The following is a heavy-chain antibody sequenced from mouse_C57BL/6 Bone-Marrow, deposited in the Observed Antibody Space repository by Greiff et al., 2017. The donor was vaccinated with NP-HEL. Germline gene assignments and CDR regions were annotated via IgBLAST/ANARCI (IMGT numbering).Heavy chain of an antibody. CDR2: IDPSDSYN. V-gene: IGHV1-69*01. CDR3: AREGHSFRRNFDY. D-gene: IGHD6-1*01. CDR1: GYTFTSYW. J-gene: IGHJ2*01. Sequence: QVQLQQPGAELVMPGASVKLSCKASGYTFTSYWMHWVKQRPGQGLEWIGEIDPSDSYNNYNQKFKGKSTLTVDKSSSPAYMQLSSLTSEDSAVYYCAREGHSFRRNFDYWGQGTTLTVSS.